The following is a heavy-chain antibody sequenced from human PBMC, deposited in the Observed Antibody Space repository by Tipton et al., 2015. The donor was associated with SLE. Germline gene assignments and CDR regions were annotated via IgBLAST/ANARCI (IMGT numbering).Heavy chain of an antibody. CDR3: AGVATAVDNSGWNWFDP. Sequence: QLVQSGAEVKKPGSSVKVSCKASGGPFNKSTFSWVRQAPGQGLEWMGGIIPIFGTVHYAQKFEGRVTITTDESTSTSYMDLTRLTSDDTGVYYCAGVATAVDNSGWNWFDPWGQGTLVIVSS. CDR1: GGPFNKST. V-gene: IGHV1-69*05. J-gene: IGHJ5*02. CDR2: IIPIFGTV. D-gene: IGHD6-19*01.